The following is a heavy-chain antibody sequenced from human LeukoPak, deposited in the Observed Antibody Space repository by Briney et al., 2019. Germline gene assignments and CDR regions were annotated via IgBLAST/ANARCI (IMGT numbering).Heavy chain of an antibody. V-gene: IGHV1-46*01. CDR1: GGTFSSYA. J-gene: IGHJ4*02. Sequence: ASVKVSCKASGGTFSSYAISWVRQAPGQGLEWMGIINPSGGSTSYAQKFQGRVTMTRDTSTSTVYMELSSLRSEDTAVYYCARDRMVRGVIMGYWGQGTLVTVSS. CDR2: INPSGGST. CDR3: ARDRMVRGVIMGY. D-gene: IGHD3-10*01.